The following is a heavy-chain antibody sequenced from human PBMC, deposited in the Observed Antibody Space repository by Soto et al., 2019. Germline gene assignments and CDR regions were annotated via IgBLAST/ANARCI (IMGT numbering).Heavy chain of an antibody. Sequence: QVQLVQSGAEVKKPGSSVTVSCKASGGTFSSYAISWVRQAPGQGLEWMGGIIPIFGTANYAQKFQGRVTITADESTSTAYMELSSLRSEDTAVYYCARAQYYYDSSGTQWFDPWGQGTLVTVSS. CDR1: GGTFSSYA. D-gene: IGHD3-22*01. CDR3: ARAQYYYDSSGTQWFDP. J-gene: IGHJ5*02. CDR2: IIPIFGTA. V-gene: IGHV1-69*01.